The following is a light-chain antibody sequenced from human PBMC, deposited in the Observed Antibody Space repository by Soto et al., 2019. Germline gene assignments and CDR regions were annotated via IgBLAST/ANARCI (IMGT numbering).Light chain of an antibody. CDR2: DNN. J-gene: IGLJ2*01. V-gene: IGLV1-51*01. CDR1: SSNIGNNY. Sequence: QSVLTQPPSLSAAPGQTVTISCSGGSSNIGNNYVSWYQQVAGTTPKLLIFDNNKRPSGIPDRFSGSKSATSATLVITGLQTGDEADYYCGAWDSSLHAGVFGGGTKLTVL. CDR3: GAWDSSLHAGV.